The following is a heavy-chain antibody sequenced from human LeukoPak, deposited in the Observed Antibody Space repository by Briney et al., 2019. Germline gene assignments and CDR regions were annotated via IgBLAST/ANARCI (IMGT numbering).Heavy chain of an antibody. D-gene: IGHD2-15*01. CDR1: GGTFSSYA. Sequence: SVKVSCKASGGTFSSYAIRGVRQARGQGGEWMGRIIPSLGIANYAQHFQCRVTVTADKSTSTAYMELSSLRSEDTAVYYCAKCSVVGWGILDVWGQGTTVTVSS. V-gene: IGHV1-69*04. CDR3: AKCSVVGWGILDV. CDR2: IIPSLGIA. J-gene: IGHJ6*02.